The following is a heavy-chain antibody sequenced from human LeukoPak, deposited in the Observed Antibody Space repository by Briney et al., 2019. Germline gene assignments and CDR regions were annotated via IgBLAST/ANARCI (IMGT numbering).Heavy chain of an antibody. J-gene: IGHJ4*02. CDR2: IYYSGTT. Sequence: SETLSLTCTVSGGSISSYYWSWIRQPPGQGLEWIAYIYYSGTTNYNPSLKSRVTISVDTSKNQFSLKLSSVTAADTAVYYCARGVYIAAAQYGYWGQGTLVTVSS. CDR3: ARGVYIAAAQYGY. D-gene: IGHD6-13*01. CDR1: GGSISSYY. V-gene: IGHV4-59*01.